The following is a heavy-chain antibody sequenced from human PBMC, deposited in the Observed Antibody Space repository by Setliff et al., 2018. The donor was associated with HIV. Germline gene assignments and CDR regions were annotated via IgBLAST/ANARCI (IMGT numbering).Heavy chain of an antibody. D-gene: IGHD6-6*01. J-gene: IGHJ3*02. CDR1: GGSFSGYY. Sequence: TSETLSLTCAVYGGSFSGYYWSWIRQPPGKGLEWIGEINHSGSTNHNPSLKSRVTISVDTSKKQFSLKLSSVTAADTAVYYCARLITRGAARPLGGDAFDIWGQGTMVTVSS. CDR3: ARLITRGAARPLGGDAFDI. CDR2: INHSGST. V-gene: IGHV4-34*01.